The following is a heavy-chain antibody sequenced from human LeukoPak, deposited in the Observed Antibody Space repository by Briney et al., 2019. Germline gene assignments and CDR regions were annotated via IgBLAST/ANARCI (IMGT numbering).Heavy chain of an antibody. J-gene: IGHJ4*02. CDR3: ARDRGYCSGGSCFLDY. V-gene: IGHV3-21*01. Sequence: MSGGSLRLSCAASGFTFSSYSMNWVRQAPGKGLEWVSSISSSSSYIYYADSVKGRFTISRDNAKNSLYLQMNSLRAEDTAVYYCARDRGYCSGGSCFLDYWGQGTLVTVSS. CDR2: ISSSSSYI. D-gene: IGHD2-15*01. CDR1: GFTFSSYS.